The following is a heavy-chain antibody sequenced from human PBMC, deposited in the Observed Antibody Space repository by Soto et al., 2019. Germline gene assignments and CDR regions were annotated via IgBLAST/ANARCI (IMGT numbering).Heavy chain of an antibody. V-gene: IGHV3-21*01. J-gene: IGHJ4*02. CDR3: ARAPSRHYGDYGRDY. Sequence: EVQLVESGGGLVKPGGSLRLSCAASGFPFSSYTMNWVRQAPGKGLEWVSSISSSTTYIFYADSVKGRFTISRDNAKNSLYLQMNSLRAEDTAVYYWARAPSRHYGDYGRDYGGQGILVTVSS. CDR2: ISSSTTYI. D-gene: IGHD4-17*01. CDR1: GFPFSSYT.